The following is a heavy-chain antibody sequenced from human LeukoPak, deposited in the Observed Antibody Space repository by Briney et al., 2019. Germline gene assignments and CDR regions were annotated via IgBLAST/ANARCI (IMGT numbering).Heavy chain of an antibody. CDR2: IDSDGSPT. CDR1: EFLFSNYW. CDR3: ARDRAPPESWYFDL. J-gene: IGHJ2*01. V-gene: IGHV3-74*01. Sequence: PGGSLRLSCATSEFLFSNYWMHWVRQVPGEGLVWVSRIDSDGSPTTYADSVKGRFTISRDNSKNTLYLQMNSLRAEDTAVYYCARDRAPPESWYFDLWGRGTLVTVSS.